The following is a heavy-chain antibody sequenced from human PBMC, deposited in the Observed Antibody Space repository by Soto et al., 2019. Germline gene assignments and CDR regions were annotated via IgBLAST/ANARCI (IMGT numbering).Heavy chain of an antibody. Sequence: TSETLSLTCAVYGGSFSGYYWSWIRQPPGKGLEWIGEINHSGSTNYNPSLKSRVTISVDTSKNQFSLKLSSVTAADTAVYYCGRVSRLLLWFGELPNWFDPWGQGTLVTVSS. CDR3: GRVSRLLLWFGELPNWFDP. CDR2: INHSGST. CDR1: GGSFSGYY. D-gene: IGHD3-10*01. V-gene: IGHV4-34*01. J-gene: IGHJ5*02.